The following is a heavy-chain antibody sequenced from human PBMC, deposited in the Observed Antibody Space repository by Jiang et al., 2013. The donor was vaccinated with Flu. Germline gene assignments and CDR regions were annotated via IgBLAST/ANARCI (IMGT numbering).Heavy chain of an antibody. J-gene: IGHJ5*02. D-gene: IGHD2-2*01. CDR1: GFTFSSYA. V-gene: IGHV3-23*01. CDR2: ISGSGGST. CDR3: AKGAGVVVPAATIWFDP. Sequence: RLSCAASGFTFSSYAMSWVRQAPGKGLEWVSAISGSGGSTYYADSVKGRFTISRDNSKNTLYLQMNSLRAEDTAVYYCAKGAGVVVPAATIWFDPWGQGTLVTVSS.